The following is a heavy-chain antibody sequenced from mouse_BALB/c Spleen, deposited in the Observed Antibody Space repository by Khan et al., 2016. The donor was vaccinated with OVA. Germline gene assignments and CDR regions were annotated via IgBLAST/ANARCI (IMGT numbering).Heavy chain of an antibody. D-gene: IGHD1-1*01. CDR1: GFTFSSYG. Sequence: EVELVESGGGLVQPGGSLKLSCAASGFTFSSYGMSWIRQTPDKRLELVATINSAGDYAYSPDSVEGRSTISRDNAKNTLYLQMSSLKSEDTAMYYCARVLYYYDSYFDYWGQGTTLTVSP. CDR3: ARVLYYYDSYFDY. V-gene: IGHV5-6-3*01. CDR2: INSAGDYA. J-gene: IGHJ2*01.